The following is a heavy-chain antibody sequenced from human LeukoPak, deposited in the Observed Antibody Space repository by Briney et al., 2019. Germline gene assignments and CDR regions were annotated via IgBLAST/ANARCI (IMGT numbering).Heavy chain of an antibody. CDR2: ISAYNGNT. CDR1: GYTFTSYG. D-gene: IGHD2-2*01. J-gene: IGHJ4*02. Sequence: ASVKVSCKASGYTFTSYGISWVRQAPGQGFEWMGWISAYNGNTNYAQKLQGRVTMTTDTSTSTAYMELRSLRSDDTAVYYCARVPLDIVVVPAAPFDYWGQGTLVTVSS. CDR3: ARVPLDIVVVPAAPFDY. V-gene: IGHV1-18*01.